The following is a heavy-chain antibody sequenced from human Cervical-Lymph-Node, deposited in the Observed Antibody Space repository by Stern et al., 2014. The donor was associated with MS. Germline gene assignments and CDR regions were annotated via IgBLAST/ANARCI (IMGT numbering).Heavy chain of an antibody. J-gene: IGHJ4*02. Sequence: EVQMEEYGGGLVKRGGSGRVCCAVSGFPFSSYSMNWVRQAPGKVLEWVSSISSTSDYLYYADSVEGQFTISRDNSKNSLYLLMNSLRPEHTAVYYCATLPLHTSLDYWGQGVLVTVSS. D-gene: IGHD2-2*01. CDR2: ISSTSDYL. CDR3: ATLPLHTSLDY. V-gene: IGHV3-21*01. CDR1: GFPFSSYS.